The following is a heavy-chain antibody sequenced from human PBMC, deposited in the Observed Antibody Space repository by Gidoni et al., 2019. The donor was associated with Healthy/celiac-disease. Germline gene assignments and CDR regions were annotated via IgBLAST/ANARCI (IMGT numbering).Heavy chain of an antibody. CDR3: ARGQESTRFTYSSIAARPLYYFDY. V-gene: IGHV4-34*01. CDR1: GGSFSGYY. D-gene: IGHD6-6*01. CDR2: INHSGST. J-gene: IGHJ4*02. Sequence: QVQLQQWGAGLLKPSETLSLTCAVYGGSFSGYYWSWIRQPPGKGLEWIGEINHSGSTNYNPSLKSRVTISVDTSKNQFSLKLSSVTAADTAVYYCARGQESTRFTYSSIAARPLYYFDYWGQGTLVTVSS.